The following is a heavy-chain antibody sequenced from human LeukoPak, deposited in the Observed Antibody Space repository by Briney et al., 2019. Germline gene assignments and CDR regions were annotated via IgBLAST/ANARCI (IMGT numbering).Heavy chain of an antibody. V-gene: IGHV4-30-4*01. CDR3: AREHKSYGDYPYYFDS. J-gene: IGHJ4*02. Sequence: PSQTLSLTCTVSGDSISSGDYYWSWIRQPAGKGLEFIGYINKKGGTFYNPPLKSRVSISIDTSKNQFSLKLTSVTAADTAVYFCAREHKSYGDYPYYFDSWGQGTLVTVSS. D-gene: IGHD4-17*01. CDR1: GDSISSGDYY. CDR2: INKKGGT.